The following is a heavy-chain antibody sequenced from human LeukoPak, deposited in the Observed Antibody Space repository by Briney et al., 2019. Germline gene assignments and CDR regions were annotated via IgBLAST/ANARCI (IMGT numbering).Heavy chain of an antibody. CDR2: IYTSGST. CDR3: ARDGYPFTYYYYGMDV. CDR1: GGSISSGSYY. Sequence: PSETLSLTCTVSGGSISSGSYYWSWIRQPAGKGLEWIGRIYTSGSTNYNPSLKSRVTISVDTSKNQFSLKLSSVTAADTAVYYRARDGYPFTYYYYGMDVWGQGTTVTVSS. V-gene: IGHV4-61*02. J-gene: IGHJ6*02. D-gene: IGHD3-22*01.